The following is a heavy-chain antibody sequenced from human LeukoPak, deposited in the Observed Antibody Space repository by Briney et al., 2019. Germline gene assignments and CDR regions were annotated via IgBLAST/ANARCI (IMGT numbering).Heavy chain of an antibody. D-gene: IGHD6-13*01. CDR2: IYYSVST. J-gene: IGHJ4*02. V-gene: IGHV4-59*01. CDR3: ARDVVAAAGTWDY. Sequence: SESLSLTCTVSGGSISSYYWSWIRQPPGKGLEWMGYIYYSVSTNYNPSLKSRVTISVDTSKSQFSLKLSSVTAADTAVYYCARDVVAAAGTWDYWGQGTLVTVSS. CDR1: GGSISSYY.